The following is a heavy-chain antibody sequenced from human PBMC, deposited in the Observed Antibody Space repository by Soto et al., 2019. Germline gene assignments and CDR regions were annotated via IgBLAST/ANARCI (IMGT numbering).Heavy chain of an antibody. Sequence: PGESLKISCKGSGYSFTSYWIGWVRQMPGKGLEWMGIIYPGDSDTRYSPSFQGQVTISADKSISTAYLQWSSLKASDTAMYYCARQDYYGSGSYLYYYYGMDVWGQGTTVTVSS. CDR1: GYSFTSYW. V-gene: IGHV5-51*01. CDR2: IYPGDSDT. J-gene: IGHJ6*02. CDR3: ARQDYYGSGSYLYYYYGMDV. D-gene: IGHD3-10*01.